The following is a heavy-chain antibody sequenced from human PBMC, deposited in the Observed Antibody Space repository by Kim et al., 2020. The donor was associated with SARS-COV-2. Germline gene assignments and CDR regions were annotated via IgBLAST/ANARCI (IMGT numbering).Heavy chain of an antibody. J-gene: IGHJ4*02. V-gene: IGHV3-48*03. CDR3: AGEGMGATWGAFDY. Sequence: ADSVKGRFTISRDNAKNSLYLQMNSLRAEDTAVYYCAGEGMGATWGAFDYWGQGTLVTVSS. D-gene: IGHD1-26*01.